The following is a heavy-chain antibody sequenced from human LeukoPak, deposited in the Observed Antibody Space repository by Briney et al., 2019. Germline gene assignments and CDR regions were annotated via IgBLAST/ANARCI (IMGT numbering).Heavy chain of an antibody. D-gene: IGHD1-14*01. J-gene: IGHJ1*01. CDR1: GFTFDDYA. CDR3: ARDRYFQY. V-gene: IGHV3-9*01. CDR2: ISWNSGSI. Sequence: GGSLRLSCAASGFTFDDYAMHWVRQAPGKGLEWVSGISWNSGSIGYADSVKGRFTISRDNAENSLHLEMNSLRVEDTAAYYCARDRYFQYWGQGTLVTVSS.